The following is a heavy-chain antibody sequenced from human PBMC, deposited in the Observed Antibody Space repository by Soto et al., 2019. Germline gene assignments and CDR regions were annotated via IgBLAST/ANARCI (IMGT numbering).Heavy chain of an antibody. V-gene: IGHV2-5*02. CDR1: GFSLTTSGVG. D-gene: IGHD3-3*01. J-gene: IGHJ4*02. Sequence: QITLKESGPTVVKPTETLTLTCTFSGFSLTTSGVGVGWVRQSPGKAPEWLALIYWDDDKRYSTSPKSRLTITKDTSKTQVVLTMANVDPADTATYYCAHRVLRTVFGLVTTTAIYFDFWGQGTPVVVSS. CDR2: IYWDDDK. CDR3: AHRVLRTVFGLVTTTAIYFDF.